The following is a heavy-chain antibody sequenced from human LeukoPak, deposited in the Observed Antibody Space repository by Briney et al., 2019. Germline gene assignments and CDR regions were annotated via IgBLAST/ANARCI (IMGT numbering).Heavy chain of an antibody. V-gene: IGHV3-23*01. CDR2: IIGSAVNT. CDR1: GFSFSSSD. J-gene: IGHJ4*02. CDR3: AKYTSGTSYRGLDQ. Sequence: GGSLRLSCVASGFSFSSSDMNWVRQAPGKGLEWVSTIIGSAVNTYYADSVKGRFTISRDDSKNTVYLQMNSLRAEDTAVYSCAKYTSGTSYRGLDQWGQGTLVTVSS. D-gene: IGHD3-10*01.